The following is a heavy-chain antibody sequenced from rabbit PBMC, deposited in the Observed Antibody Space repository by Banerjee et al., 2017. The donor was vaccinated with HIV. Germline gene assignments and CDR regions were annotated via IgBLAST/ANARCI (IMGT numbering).Heavy chain of an antibody. CDR1: GFSFSTTYY. CDR3: ARDLAGVTGWNFGL. Sequence: QEQLVESGGGLVQPEGSLTLTCTASGFSFSTTYYMCWVRQAPGKGLEWIGCMNAGTSGGSYYARWAKGRFTISKTSWTTVTLQMTSLTAADTATYFCARDLAGVTGWNFGLWGPGTLVTVS. D-gene: IGHD4-1*01. CDR2: MNAGTSGGS. V-gene: IGHV1S45*01. J-gene: IGHJ6*01.